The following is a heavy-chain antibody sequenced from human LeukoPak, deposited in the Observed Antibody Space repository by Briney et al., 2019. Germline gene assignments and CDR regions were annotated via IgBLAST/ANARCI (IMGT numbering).Heavy chain of an antibody. J-gene: IGHJ4*02. CDR2: LSYNAKTV. D-gene: IGHD5-12*01. CDR1: GFTFSRRE. V-gene: IGHV3-48*03. CDR3: ARASYTGFDLHFDQ. Sequence: PGGSLRLSCSASGFTFSRREMAWVRQAPGKGLEWVSYLSYNAKTVLHADSVKGRFNISRDNAKNSLFLQMVSLRVEDTAFYFCARASYTGFDLHFDQWGQGTLVTVSS.